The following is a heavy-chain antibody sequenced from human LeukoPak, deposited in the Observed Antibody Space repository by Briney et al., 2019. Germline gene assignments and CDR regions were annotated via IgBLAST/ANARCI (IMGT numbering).Heavy chain of an antibody. V-gene: IGHV4-39*01. CDR3: ARVKVAPNGYDYNYYYGMDV. CDR1: GGSISSSSYY. D-gene: IGHD5-12*01. Sequence: PSETLSLTCTVSGGSISSSSYYWGWIRQPPGKGLEWIGSIYYSGSTYYNPSLKSRVTISVDTSKNQFSLKLSSVTAADTAVYYCARVKVAPNGYDYNYYYGMDVWGQGTTVTVSS. J-gene: IGHJ6*02. CDR2: IYYSGST.